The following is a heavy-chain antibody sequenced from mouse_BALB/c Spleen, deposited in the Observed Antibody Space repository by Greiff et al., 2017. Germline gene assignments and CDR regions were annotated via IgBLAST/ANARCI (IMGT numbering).Heavy chain of an antibody. V-gene: IGHV5-15*02. CDR3: ARDRGSSSYAMDY. J-gene: IGHJ4*01. Sequence: VQVVESGAGLVQPGGSRKISCAASGFTFSDYGMAWVRQAPGQGPEWVAFISNLAYSIYYADTVTGRVTISRENAKNTLYLEMSSLRSEDTAMYYCARDRGSSSYAMDYWGQGTSVTVSS. CDR2: ISNLAYSI. CDR1: GFTFSDYG. D-gene: IGHD1-1*01.